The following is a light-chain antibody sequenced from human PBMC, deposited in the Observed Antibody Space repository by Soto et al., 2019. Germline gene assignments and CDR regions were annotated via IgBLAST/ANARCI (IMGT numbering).Light chain of an antibody. Sequence: DIQVTQSPSSLSASVGDRVTITCRASQGISTYLNWYRQKPGEAPKLLIHAASTLQSGVPSRFSGSGSGSRFTLTISSMQTADSAHYYCQQSHSVPQTFGQGTKVDIK. CDR1: QGISTY. CDR2: AAS. V-gene: IGKV1-39*01. CDR3: QQSHSVPQT. J-gene: IGKJ1*01.